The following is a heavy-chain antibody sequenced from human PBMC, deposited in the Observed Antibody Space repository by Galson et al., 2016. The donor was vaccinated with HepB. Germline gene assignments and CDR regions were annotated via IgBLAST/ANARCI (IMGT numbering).Heavy chain of an antibody. CDR3: ARDRSSCYGCGFYRLGV. CDR1: GFTLGNYW. Sequence: SLRLSCAASGFTLGNYWMHWVRQAPGKGLVWVSRINIDGSGTMYADSVKGRFTISRDNARNTFFLQMNSLSAEDTAVYYCARDRSSCYGCGFYRLGVWGQGTTVIVSS. V-gene: IGHV3-74*03. D-gene: IGHD2-2*01. J-gene: IGHJ6*02. CDR2: INIDGSGT.